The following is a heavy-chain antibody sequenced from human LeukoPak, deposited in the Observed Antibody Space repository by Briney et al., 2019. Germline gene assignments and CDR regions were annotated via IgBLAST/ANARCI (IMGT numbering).Heavy chain of an antibody. CDR2: IIPIFGTA. CDR1: GGTFSSYA. Sequence: SVKVSCKASGGTFSSYAISWVRQAPGQGLEWMGGIIPIFGTANYAQKFQGRVTITADESTSTAYMELSSLRSEDTAVHYCARGSLEWLFIEFDYWGQGTLVTVSS. D-gene: IGHD3-3*01. J-gene: IGHJ4*02. V-gene: IGHV1-69*13. CDR3: ARGSLEWLFIEFDY.